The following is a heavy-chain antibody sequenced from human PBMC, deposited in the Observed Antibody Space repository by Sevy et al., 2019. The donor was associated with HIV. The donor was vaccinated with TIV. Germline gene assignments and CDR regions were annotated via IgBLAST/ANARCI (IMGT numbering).Heavy chain of an antibody. CDR1: GYTFTGYW. J-gene: IGHJ4*02. D-gene: IGHD2-21*01. Sequence: ASVKVSCKASGYTFTGYWIHWIRQPPGQGPEWMGWINPRSGDTKYAQKFQARATMTRDISISTAYMQLTRLTSDNTAAYYCVSRQRAGGAFDYWGQGTLVTFSS. CDR3: VSRQRAGGAFDY. CDR2: INPRSGDT. V-gene: IGHV1-2*02.